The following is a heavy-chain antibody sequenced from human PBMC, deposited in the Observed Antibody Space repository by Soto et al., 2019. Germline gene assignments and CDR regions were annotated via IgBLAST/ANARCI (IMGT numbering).Heavy chain of an antibody. CDR3: AKRKGYGDYVGPFDP. CDR1: GFTFSSYA. D-gene: IGHD4-17*01. Sequence: EVQLLESGGGLVQPGGSLRLSCAASGFTFSSYAMSWVRQAPGKALVWVSAISGSGGSTDYADSVKGRFTISRDNSKNTLYLQMNSLRAEDTAVYYCAKRKGYGDYVGPFDPWGQGTLVTVSS. V-gene: IGHV3-23*01. J-gene: IGHJ5*02. CDR2: ISGSGGST.